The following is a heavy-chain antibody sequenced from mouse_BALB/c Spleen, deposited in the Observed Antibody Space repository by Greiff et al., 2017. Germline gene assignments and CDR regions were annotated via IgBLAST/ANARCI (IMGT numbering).Heavy chain of an antibody. CDR1: GYTFTSYW. V-gene: IGHV1-87*01. D-gene: IGHD1-3*01. Sequence: VQLQESGAELARPGASVKLSCKASGYTFTSYWMQWVKQRPGQGLEWIGAIYPGDGDTRYTQKFKGKATLTADKSSSTAYMQLSSLASEDSAVYYCARESGNFDYWGQGTTLTVSS. CDR2: IYPGDGDT. J-gene: IGHJ2*01. CDR3: ARESGNFDY.